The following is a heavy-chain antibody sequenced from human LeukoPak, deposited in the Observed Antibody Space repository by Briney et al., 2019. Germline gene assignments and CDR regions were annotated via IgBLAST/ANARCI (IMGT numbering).Heavy chain of an antibody. J-gene: IGHJ4*02. CDR1: GGTFSSYA. CDR3: AAGGRPHYCSGGSCYSPFDY. D-gene: IGHD2-15*01. Sequence: GASVTVSCTASGGTFSSYAISWVRQAPGQGLEWMGGIIPIFGTANYAQKFQGRVTITADESASTAYMELSSLRSEDTAVYYCAAGGRPHYCSGGSCYSPFDYWGQGTLVTVSS. V-gene: IGHV1-69*13. CDR2: IIPIFGTA.